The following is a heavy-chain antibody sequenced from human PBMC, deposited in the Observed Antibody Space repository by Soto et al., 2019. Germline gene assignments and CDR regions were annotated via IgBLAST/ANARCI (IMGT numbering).Heavy chain of an antibody. Sequence: QVTLKESGPVLVKPTETLTLTCTFSGFSLINPRMSVSWIRQPPGKALEWLAHISSSDENSYSTSLRSRLTISKDPSKGQVVLTMTNMDPVDTATYYGARVLYYGIYVWSHGTTVNVTS. V-gene: IGHV2-26*01. CDR3: ARVLYYGIYV. CDR2: ISSSDEN. CDR1: GFSLINPRMS. J-gene: IGHJ6*02.